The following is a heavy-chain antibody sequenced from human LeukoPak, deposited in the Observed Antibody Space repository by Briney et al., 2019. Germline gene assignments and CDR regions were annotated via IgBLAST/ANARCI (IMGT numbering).Heavy chain of an antibody. Sequence: ASVKVSCKASGYTFTGYYMHWVRQAPGQGLEWMGWINPNSGGTNYAQKFQGRVTMTRDTSISTAYMELSRLRSDDTAVYYCARHSSGFSWAFDIWGQGTMVTVSS. CDR2: INPNSGGT. CDR1: GYTFTGYY. V-gene: IGHV1-2*02. CDR3: ARHSSGFSWAFDI. D-gene: IGHD6-25*01. J-gene: IGHJ3*02.